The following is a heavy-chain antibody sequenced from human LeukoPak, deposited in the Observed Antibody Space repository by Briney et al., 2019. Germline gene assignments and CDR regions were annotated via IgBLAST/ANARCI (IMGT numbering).Heavy chain of an antibody. CDR2: INTDGSNT. Sequence: GGSLRLSCAASGFTFRSYWMHWVRQAPGKGLVWVSRINTDGSNTNYADSVKGRFTISRDNAKNSLYLQMNSLRAEDTAVYYCARGVKYPRGDWFDPWGQGTLVTVSS. V-gene: IGHV3-74*01. D-gene: IGHD2-2*02. CDR3: ARGVKYPRGDWFDP. J-gene: IGHJ5*02. CDR1: GFTFRSYW.